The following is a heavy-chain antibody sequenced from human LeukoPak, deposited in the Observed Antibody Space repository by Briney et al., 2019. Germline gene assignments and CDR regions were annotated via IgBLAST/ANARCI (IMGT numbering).Heavy chain of an antibody. CDR1: GGSLSDYY. J-gene: IGHJ4*02. CDR2: ISHRGRT. CDR3: ARRAGVLRYFDWQDKKVEFDY. Sequence: PSETLSLTCAVYGGSLSDYYWSWIRQSPGRGLEWIGEISHRGRTYYNLSLKSRVTISIDTSKNQFSLKVNSVSAADTAVYYCARRAGVLRYFDWQDKKVEFDYWGQGTWSPSPQ. D-gene: IGHD3-9*01. V-gene: IGHV4-34*01.